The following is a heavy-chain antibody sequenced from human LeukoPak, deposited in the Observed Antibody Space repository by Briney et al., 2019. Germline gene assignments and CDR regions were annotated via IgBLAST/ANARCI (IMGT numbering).Heavy chain of an antibody. CDR1: GGTFSSYG. CDR3: ARSPQGAIFGVVNFYFDY. J-gene: IGHJ4*02. D-gene: IGHD3-3*01. V-gene: IGHV1-69*06. Sequence: SVKVSCKASGGTFSSYGISWVRQAPGQGLEWMGGIIPIFGTANYAQKFQGRVTITADRSTSTAYMEVSSLRSEDTAVYYCARSPQGAIFGVVNFYFDYWGQGTLVTVSS. CDR2: IIPIFGTA.